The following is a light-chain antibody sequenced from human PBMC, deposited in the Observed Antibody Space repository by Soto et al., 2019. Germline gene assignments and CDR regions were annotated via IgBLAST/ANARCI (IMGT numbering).Light chain of an antibody. CDR1: QSLSRNY. CDR2: ATS. V-gene: IGKV3-20*01. CDR3: QRYGLSPPFS. Sequence: EVVLTQSPGTLSLSPGEIASLSCRASQSLSRNYVAWYQQRVGQAPRLLIYATSSRATGIPDRFRGSGSGTDFSLTIARLEPEDFAVYYCQRYGLSPPFSFGPGTKVEIK. J-gene: IGKJ3*01.